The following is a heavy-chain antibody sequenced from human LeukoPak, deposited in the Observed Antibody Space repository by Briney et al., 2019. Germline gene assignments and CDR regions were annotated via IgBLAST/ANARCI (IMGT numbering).Heavy chain of an antibody. CDR2: ISSSAYTI. V-gene: IGHV3-11*01. CDR1: GLTFSNFW. Sequence: GGSLRLSCEASGLTFSNFWMTWLRQAPGKGLEWVSYISSSAYTIYYSDSVKGRFTISRDNAKNSLYLQMNSLRAEDTAIYYCARIGLGRAFDIWGLGTMVTVSS. CDR3: ARIGLGRAFDI. D-gene: IGHD3/OR15-3a*01. J-gene: IGHJ3*02.